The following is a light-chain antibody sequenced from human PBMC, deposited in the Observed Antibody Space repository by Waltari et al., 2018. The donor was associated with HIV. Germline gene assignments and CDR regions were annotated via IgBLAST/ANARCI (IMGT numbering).Light chain of an antibody. CDR3: QQYGSSPPFT. J-gene: IGKJ3*01. CDR1: QSVSSSY. V-gene: IGKV3-20*01. CDR2: GAS. Sequence: EMGLTQSPGPLSLSPGERATLSCRASQSVSSSYLAWYQQKPGQAPRLLIYGASSRATGIPDRFSGSGSGTDFTLTISRLEPEDFAVYYCQQYGSSPPFTFGPGTKVDIK.